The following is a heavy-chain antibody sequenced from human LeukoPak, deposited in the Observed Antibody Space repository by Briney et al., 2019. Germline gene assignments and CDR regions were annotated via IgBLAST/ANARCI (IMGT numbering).Heavy chain of an antibody. CDR3: AKVRRTSGSDFRVKKGCDY. Sequence: GGSLRLSCAASGFTFSSYGMHWVRQAPGKGLEWVTFIRYDGSHKYYADSVKGRFTISRDNSKNTLYLQMNSLRAADTAVYYCAKVRRTSGSDFRVKKGCDYWGQGTLVTVSS. CDR1: GFTFSSYG. J-gene: IGHJ4*02. CDR2: IRYDGSHK. V-gene: IGHV3-30*02. D-gene: IGHD3-10*01.